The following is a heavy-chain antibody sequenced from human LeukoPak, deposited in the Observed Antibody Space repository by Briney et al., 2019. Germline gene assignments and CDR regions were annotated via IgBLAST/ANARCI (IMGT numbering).Heavy chain of an antibody. CDR2: IKEDGSWK. J-gene: IGHJ4*02. CDR3: ARDRGWYHADS. CDR1: GFTFSSSW. V-gene: IGHV3-7*01. D-gene: IGHD6-19*01. Sequence: GSLRPSCAASGFTFSSSWMGWARQATGQGLEWVANIKEDGSWKHYAVSVQGRFTISRDNAKNSLYLQMNSLRAEDTAVYYCARDRGWYHADSWGQGTLVTVSS.